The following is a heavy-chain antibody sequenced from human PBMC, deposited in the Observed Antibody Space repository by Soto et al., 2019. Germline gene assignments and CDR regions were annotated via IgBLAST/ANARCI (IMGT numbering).Heavy chain of an antibody. J-gene: IGHJ6*02. D-gene: IGHD6-19*01. CDR1: GFTFSGHA. V-gene: IGHV3-33*01. Sequence: QVQLVESGGGVAQPGRSLRLSCTVSGFTFSGHAMHWVRQAPGKGLEWVTQIWYDGSNKYYAEYVKGRFTTSRDNSKNTLYLQMNSLKVEDTAVYYCARDGQGLAPYALDVWGQGTSVTVSS. CDR2: IWYDGSNK. CDR3: ARDGQGLAPYALDV.